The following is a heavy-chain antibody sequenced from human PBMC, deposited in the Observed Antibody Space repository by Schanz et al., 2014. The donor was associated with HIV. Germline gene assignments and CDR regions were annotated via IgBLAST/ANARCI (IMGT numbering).Heavy chain of an antibody. CDR3: ARGLARRLQNRGYYGLDV. D-gene: IGHD3-16*01. CDR1: GGSLNGYY. J-gene: IGHJ6*02. Sequence: QVQLQQWGAGLLKPSETLSLTCAVYGGSLNGYYWTWIRQPPGKGLEWIGEINHSGSTNYNPSLKSRVTISIDTSKNQFSLKLSSVTAADTAVYYCARGLARRLQNRGYYGLDVWGQGTSVTVSS. CDR2: INHSGST. V-gene: IGHV4-34*01.